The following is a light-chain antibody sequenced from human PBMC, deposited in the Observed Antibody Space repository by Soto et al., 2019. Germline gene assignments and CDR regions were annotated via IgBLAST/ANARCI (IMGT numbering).Light chain of an antibody. CDR3: QQRSGWPT. V-gene: IGKV3-11*01. J-gene: IGKJ4*01. Sequence: EIVLTQSPATLSSSPGERATLSCRASQSVSSYLAWYQQKPGQTPRLLIFGASNRAAGIPARFSGSGSGTDFTLTINNLEPEDFAVYYCQQRSGWPTFGGGTKVDIK. CDR1: QSVSSY. CDR2: GAS.